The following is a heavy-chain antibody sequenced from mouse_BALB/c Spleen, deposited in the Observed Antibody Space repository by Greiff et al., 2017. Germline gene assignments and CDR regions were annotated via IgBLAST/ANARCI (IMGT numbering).Heavy chain of an antibody. D-gene: IGHD1-2*01. CDR2: ISNGGGST. Sequence: EVQVVESGGGLVQPGGSLKLSCAASGFTFSSYTMSWVRQTPEKRLEWVAYISNGGGSTYYPDTVKGRFTISRDNAKNTLYLQMSSLKSEDTAMYYCARGDGYGFAYWGQGTLVTVSA. V-gene: IGHV5-12-2*01. J-gene: IGHJ3*01. CDR3: ARGDGYGFAY. CDR1: GFTFSSYT.